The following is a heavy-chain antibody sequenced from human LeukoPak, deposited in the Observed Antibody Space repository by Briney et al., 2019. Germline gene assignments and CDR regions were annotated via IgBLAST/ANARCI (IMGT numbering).Heavy chain of an antibody. CDR1: GFTFSDYY. CDR2: IYYSGSA. D-gene: IGHD4/OR15-4a*01. Sequence: GSLRLSCAASGFTFSDYYMSWIRQPPGKGLEWIGYIYYSGSANYNPSLKSRVTISVDTSKNQFSLKSSSVTAADTAVYYCARLRHYGADRRGFDYWGQGTLVTVSS. CDR3: ARLRHYGADRRGFDY. V-gene: IGHV4-59*01. J-gene: IGHJ4*02.